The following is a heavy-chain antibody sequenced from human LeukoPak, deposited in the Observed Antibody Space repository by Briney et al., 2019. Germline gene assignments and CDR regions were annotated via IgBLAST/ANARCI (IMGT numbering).Heavy chain of an antibody. Sequence: GGSLRLSCAASGFTFSSYAMHWVRQAPGKGLGYVSAISSNGGSTYYANSVKGRFTISRDNSKNTLYLQMGSLRAEDMAVYYCARQRGLYDYWGQGTLVTVSS. CDR2: ISSNGGST. D-gene: IGHD2-2*02. V-gene: IGHV3-64*01. CDR1: GFTFSSYA. J-gene: IGHJ4*02. CDR3: ARQRGLYDY.